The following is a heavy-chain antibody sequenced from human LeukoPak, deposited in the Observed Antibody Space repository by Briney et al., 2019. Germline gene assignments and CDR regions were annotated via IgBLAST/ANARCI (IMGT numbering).Heavy chain of an antibody. CDR2: ISHTGST. Sequence: PSETLSLTCAVFGGSFSPFSGYYWSWIRQPPGKGLEWIGEISHTGSTKYNSSLKSRITISVDTSKNQFSLKLSSVTAADTAVYYCASKMGDILTGYYYYFDYWGQGTLVTVSS. V-gene: IGHV4-34*01. J-gene: IGHJ4*02. CDR1: GGSFSPFSGYY. D-gene: IGHD3-9*01. CDR3: ASKMGDILTGYYYYFDY.